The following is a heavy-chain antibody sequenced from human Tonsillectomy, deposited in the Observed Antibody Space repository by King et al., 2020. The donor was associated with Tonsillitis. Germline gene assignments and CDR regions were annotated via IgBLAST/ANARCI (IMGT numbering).Heavy chain of an antibody. Sequence: VQLVESGGGLVQPGRSLRLSCAASGFTFDDYAMHWVRQAPGKGLEWVSGISWNSGSIGYADSVKGRFTISRDNAKNSLYLQMNSLRAEDTALYYCAKDMIPYYYDSSGYDVWGQGTMVTVSS. J-gene: IGHJ3*01. CDR2: ISWNSGSI. CDR3: AKDMIPYYYDSSGYDV. CDR1: GFTFDDYA. V-gene: IGHV3-9*01. D-gene: IGHD3-22*01.